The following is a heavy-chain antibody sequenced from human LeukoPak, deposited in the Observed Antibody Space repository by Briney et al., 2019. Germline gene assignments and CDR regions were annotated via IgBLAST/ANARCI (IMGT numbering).Heavy chain of an antibody. Sequence: GGSLRLSCAASGFTFSTYGIRWVGQAPPKGLEWVSSISGIGGSTHYADSVKGRFTISRDNSKNTLYLQMNSLRAEDTAVYYCAKHPRIVVVTALDYWGQGTLVTVSS. CDR1: GFTFSTYG. CDR3: AKHPRIVVVTALDY. D-gene: IGHD2-21*02. CDR2: ISGIGGST. V-gene: IGHV3-23*01. J-gene: IGHJ4*02.